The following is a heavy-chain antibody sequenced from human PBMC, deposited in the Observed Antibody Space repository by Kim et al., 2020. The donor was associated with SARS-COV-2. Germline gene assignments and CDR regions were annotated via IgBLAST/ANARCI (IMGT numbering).Heavy chain of an antibody. D-gene: IGHD4-4*01. J-gene: IGHJ4*02. CDR2: LSSNSAYV. CDR1: GFIFGRYT. CDR3: VREARYSRLSGRDYYDY. Sequence: GGSLRLSCEASGFIFGRYTMHWVRQAPGKGLEWVSSLSSNSAYVYYADSLAGRLSISRDNARDTLFLQMDRLRAEDTGVYYCVREARYSRLSGRDYYDYWGEGTLVTVSS. V-gene: IGHV3-21*03.